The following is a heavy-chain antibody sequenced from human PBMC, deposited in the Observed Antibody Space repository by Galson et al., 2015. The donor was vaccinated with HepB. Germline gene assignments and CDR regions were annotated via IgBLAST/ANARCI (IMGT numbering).Heavy chain of an antibody. V-gene: IGHV7-4-1*02. CDR3: ARDVVSGRYSSSWYLRFDY. CDR1: GYTFTSYA. J-gene: IGHJ4*02. CDR2: INTNTGNP. Sequence: SVKVSCKASGYTFTSYAMNWVRQAPGQGLEWMGWINTNTGNPTYAQGFTGRFVFSLDTSVSTAYLQISSLKAEDTAVYYCARDVVSGRYSSSWYLRFDYWGQGTLVTVSS. D-gene: IGHD6-13*01.